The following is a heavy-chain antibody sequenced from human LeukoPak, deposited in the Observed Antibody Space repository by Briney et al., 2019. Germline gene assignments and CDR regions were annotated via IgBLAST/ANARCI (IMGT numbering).Heavy chain of an antibody. Sequence: PSETLSLTCTVSGGSISSGGYYWSWIRQHPGKGREWIGYIYYSGSTYYNPSLKSRVTISVDTSKNQFSLKLSSVTAADTAVYYCARAGSYSSSWYLSWGQGTLVTVSS. CDR3: ARAGSYSSSWYLS. CDR2: IYYSGST. J-gene: IGHJ5*02. CDR1: GGSISSGGYY. D-gene: IGHD6-13*01. V-gene: IGHV4-31*03.